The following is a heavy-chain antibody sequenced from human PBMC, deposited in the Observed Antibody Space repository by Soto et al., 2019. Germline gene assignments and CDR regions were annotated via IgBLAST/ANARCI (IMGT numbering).Heavy chain of an antibody. Sequence: QVQLQESGPGLVKPSGTLSLTCAVSGGSIRSSNWWSWVRQPPGKGVEWIGEIYHSESTNYHPSLKSRLNISVDKSKNQFSLTRSSVTAADTAVYYCARVANDYVWGSWGQGTLVTVSS. CDR3: ARVANDYVWGS. J-gene: IGHJ4*02. D-gene: IGHD3-16*01. V-gene: IGHV4-4*02. CDR1: GGSIRSSNW. CDR2: IYHSEST.